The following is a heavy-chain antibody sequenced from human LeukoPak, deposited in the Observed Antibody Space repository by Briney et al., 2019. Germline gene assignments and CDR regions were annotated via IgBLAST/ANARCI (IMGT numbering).Heavy chain of an antibody. CDR3: AREVRSNDAFDI. J-gene: IGHJ3*02. CDR1: GASISSGSYF. V-gene: IGHV4-61*02. CDR2: IYTSGST. Sequence: SETLSLTCTVSGASISSGSYFWSWIRQPAGKGLEWIGRIYTSGSTNYNPSLKSRVAISVGTSKNQFSLKLSSVTAADTAVYSCAREVRSNDAFDIWGQGTMVTVSS. D-gene: IGHD3-10*01.